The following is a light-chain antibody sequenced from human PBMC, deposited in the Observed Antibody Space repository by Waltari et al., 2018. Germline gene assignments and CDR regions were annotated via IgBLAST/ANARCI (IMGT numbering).Light chain of an antibody. Sequence: EIVLTQSPGTLSLSPGERATLSCRASQSVNRSLTWYQQKPGQAPRLLIYDASSRATGIPDRFSGSGSGTDFSLTISRLQPEDFAVYYCQHYVRLPATFGQGTKVEIK. CDR2: DAS. CDR3: QHYVRLPAT. J-gene: IGKJ1*01. V-gene: IGKV3-20*01. CDR1: QSVNRS.